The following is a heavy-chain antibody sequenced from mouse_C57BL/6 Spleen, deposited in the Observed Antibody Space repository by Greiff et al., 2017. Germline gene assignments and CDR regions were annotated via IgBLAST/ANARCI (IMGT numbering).Heavy chain of an antibody. V-gene: IGHV14-4*01. Sequence: EVKLMESGAELVRPGASVKLSCTASGFNIKDDYMHWVKQRPEQGLEWIGWIDPENGDTEYASKFQGKATITADTSSNTAYLQLSSLTSEDTAVYYCTALGRGARDYWGQGTSVTVSS. CDR2: IDPENGDT. CDR1: GFNIKDDY. J-gene: IGHJ4*01. CDR3: TALGRGARDY. D-gene: IGHD4-1*01.